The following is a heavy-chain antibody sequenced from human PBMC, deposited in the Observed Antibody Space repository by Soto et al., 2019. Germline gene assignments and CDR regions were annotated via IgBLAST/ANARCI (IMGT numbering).Heavy chain of an antibody. CDR2: ISSSSSTI. CDR1: GFTFSSYS. Sequence: GGSLRLSCAASGFTFSSYSMNWVRQAPGKGLEWVSYISSSSSTIYYADSVKGRFTISRDNAKNSLYLQMNSLRAEDTAVYYCARTAQWLVLNWFDPWGQGTLVTVSS. D-gene: IGHD6-19*01. J-gene: IGHJ5*02. V-gene: IGHV3-48*01. CDR3: ARTAQWLVLNWFDP.